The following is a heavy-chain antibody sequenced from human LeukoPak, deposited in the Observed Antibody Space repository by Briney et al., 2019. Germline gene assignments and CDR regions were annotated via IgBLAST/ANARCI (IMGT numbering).Heavy chain of an antibody. CDR2: IYYSGST. CDR3: ARDIGVGSPSAVGDY. V-gene: IGHV4-39*07. D-gene: IGHD6-6*01. Sequence: PSETLSLTCTVSGGSISSSSYYWGWIRQPPGKGLEWIGSIYYSGSTYYNPSLKSRVTISVDTSKNQFSLKLSSVTAADTAVYYCARDIGVGSPSAVGDYWGQGTLVTVSS. CDR1: GGSISSSSYY. J-gene: IGHJ4*02.